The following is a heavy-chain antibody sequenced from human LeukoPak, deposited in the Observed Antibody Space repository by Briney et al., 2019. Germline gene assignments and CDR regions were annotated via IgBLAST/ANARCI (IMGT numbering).Heavy chain of an antibody. V-gene: IGHV4-4*07. Sequence: SETLSLTCTVSGGSISSYYWSWNRQPAWKGLEWIGRSYSSGSTNYNPSLKSRVTMSVDMSRNQFSLKLSSVTAADTAVYYCARVSPGGNSDYLGQGTLVTVSS. CDR3: ARVSPGGNSDY. J-gene: IGHJ4*02. D-gene: IGHD4-23*01. CDR1: GGSISSYY. CDR2: SYSSGST.